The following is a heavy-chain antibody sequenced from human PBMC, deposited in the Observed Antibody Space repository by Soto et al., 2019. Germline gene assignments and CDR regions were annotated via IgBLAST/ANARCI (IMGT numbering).Heavy chain of an antibody. CDR2: IDVGSANA. Sequence: SVKVSCKTSGFTFSSSAVHWVRQARGHRLQWIGWIDVGSANANYAQMLQERVTISVDKSKNQFSLKLSSVTAADTAVYYCASGSRGYSPFMDVWGQGTTVTVSS. J-gene: IGHJ6*02. V-gene: IGHV1-58*01. D-gene: IGHD5-18*01. CDR1: GFTFSSSA. CDR3: ASGSRGYSPFMDV.